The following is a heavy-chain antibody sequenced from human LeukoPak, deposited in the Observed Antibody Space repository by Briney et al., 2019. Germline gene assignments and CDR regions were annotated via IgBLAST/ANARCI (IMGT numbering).Heavy chain of an antibody. V-gene: IGHV3-7*01. D-gene: IGHD3-22*01. Sequence: GGSLRLSCVASGFTFSSRDWTTWVRQAPGKGLEWVANIKQDGSEKNYADSVKGRFTISRDNAKNSLFLQMSSLRAEDTAVYYCARGGSGYYQVDYWGQGTLVTVSS. CDR3: ARGGSGYYQVDY. CDR1: GFTFSSRDW. J-gene: IGHJ4*02. CDR2: IKQDGSEK.